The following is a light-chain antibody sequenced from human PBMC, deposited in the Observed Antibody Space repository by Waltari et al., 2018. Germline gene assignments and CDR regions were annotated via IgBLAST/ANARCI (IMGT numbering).Light chain of an antibody. V-gene: IGLV4-69*01. Sequence: QLVLTQSPSASASLAASVKLTCPLRRGQRSNAIAWLQQQPEKGPRYLMRVNSDGSHSRGDEIPDRFSGSSSGAERYLTISSLQSEDEADYYCQTGGHGTWVFGGGTKLTVL. J-gene: IGLJ3*02. CDR1: RGQRSNA. CDR3: QTGGHGTWV. CDR2: VNSDGSH.